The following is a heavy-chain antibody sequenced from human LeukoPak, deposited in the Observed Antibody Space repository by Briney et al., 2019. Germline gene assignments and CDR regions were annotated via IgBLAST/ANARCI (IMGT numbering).Heavy chain of an antibody. CDR3: ASEGLYDSSGYYTLAVDY. CDR2: INPNSGGT. CDR1: GYTFTGYY. V-gene: IGHV1-2*06. J-gene: IGHJ4*02. Sequence: ASVKVSCKASGYTFTGYYMHWVRQAPGQGLEWMGRINPNSGGTNYAQKFQGRVTMTRDTSISTAYMELSRLRSDDTAVCYCASEGLYDSSGYYTLAVDYWGQGTLVTVSS. D-gene: IGHD3-22*01.